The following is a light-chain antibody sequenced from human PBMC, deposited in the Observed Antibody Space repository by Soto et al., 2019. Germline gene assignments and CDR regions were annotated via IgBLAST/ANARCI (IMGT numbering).Light chain of an antibody. CDR2: NDD. V-gene: IGLV1-44*01. Sequence: SVLTQPPSVSWTPGLRVNISCSGGISNIGKDTVNLYQQLPGTAPKLLMFNDDKRPSGVPDRFSGSWSGTSASLAISGLQSDDEAVYFCSTWDDSLNGWVFGGGTQLTVL. CDR1: ISNIGKDT. CDR3: STWDDSLNGWV. J-gene: IGLJ3*02.